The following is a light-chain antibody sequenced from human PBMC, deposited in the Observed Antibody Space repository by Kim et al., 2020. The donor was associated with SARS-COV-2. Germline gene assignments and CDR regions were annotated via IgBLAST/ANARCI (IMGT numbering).Light chain of an antibody. CDR1: SLRSYY. V-gene: IGLV3-19*01. J-gene: IGLJ1*01. CDR3: NSRDSSGNHLGV. CDR2: GKN. Sequence: LGQTGRITCQGDSLRSYYASWYQQKPGQAPVLVSYGKNNRPSGIPDRFSGSTSGNTASLTITGAQAEDEADYYCNSRDSSGNHLGVFGTGTKVTVL.